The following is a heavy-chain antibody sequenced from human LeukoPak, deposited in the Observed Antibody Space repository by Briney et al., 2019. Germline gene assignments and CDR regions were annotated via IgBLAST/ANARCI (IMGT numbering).Heavy chain of an antibody. V-gene: IGHV3-7*01. CDR1: GFTFSSYD. D-gene: IGHD2-2*02. CDR2: IKQDGSEK. CDR3: ARDRFVYTH. J-gene: IGHJ4*02. Sequence: GGSLRLSCAASGFTFSSYDMNWVRQAPGKGLEWVANIKQDGSEKYYVDSVKGRITISRDNAKNSLYLQMNSLRAEDTAVYYCARDRFVYTHWGQGTLVTVSS.